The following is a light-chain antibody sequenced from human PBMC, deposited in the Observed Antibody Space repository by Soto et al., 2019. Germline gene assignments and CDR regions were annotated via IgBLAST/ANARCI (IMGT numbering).Light chain of an antibody. Sequence: QSALTQPASVSGSPGQSITISCTGTSSDVGGYSYVSWYQQHPGKAPKLMIYDVNNRPSGVSNRFSGSKSGNTASLTISGRQAEDEADYYCSSYTSSSTMVFGGGTKLTVL. CDR2: DVN. J-gene: IGLJ3*02. V-gene: IGLV2-14*01. CDR3: SSYTSSSTMV. CDR1: SSDVGGYSY.